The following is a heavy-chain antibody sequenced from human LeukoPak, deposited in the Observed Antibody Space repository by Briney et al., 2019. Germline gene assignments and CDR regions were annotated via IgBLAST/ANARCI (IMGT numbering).Heavy chain of an antibody. Sequence: GGSLRLSCAASGFTFTNSAMSWVRQAPGKGLEWVSTLSGSGITTYYADSVKGRFTISRDNSKNTLYLQMNSLRAEDTAVNYCAKGIYSSGWSYFDYWGHGTLVTVSS. CDR2: LSGSGITT. CDR3: AKGIYSSGWSYFDY. D-gene: IGHD6-19*01. CDR1: GFTFTNSA. V-gene: IGHV3-23*01. J-gene: IGHJ4*01.